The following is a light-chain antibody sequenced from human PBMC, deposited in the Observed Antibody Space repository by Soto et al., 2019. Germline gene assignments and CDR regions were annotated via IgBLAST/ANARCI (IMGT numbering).Light chain of an antibody. J-gene: IGKJ4*01. Sequence: DIQMTQSPSTLSASVGDRVTITCRASQSISSCWAWYQQKPGQAPKLLIYDASSLESGVPSRFSGSGSGTEFTLPISSLQPDDFATYYCQQYNSYPGLTFGGGTKVEIK. V-gene: IGKV1-5*01. CDR1: QSISSC. CDR2: DAS. CDR3: QQYNSYPGLT.